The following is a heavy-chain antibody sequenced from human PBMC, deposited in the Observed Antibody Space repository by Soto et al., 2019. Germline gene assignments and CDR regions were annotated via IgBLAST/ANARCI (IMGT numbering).Heavy chain of an antibody. D-gene: IGHD2-8*02. V-gene: IGHV3-21*02. CDR1: EFTFSVYS. CDR2: ISSGSSYI. CDR3: TRDLVKIRAGYYHYYRMDV. Sequence: DVQLEESGGGLVKPGGSLRLSCVASEFTFSVYSMNWVRQAPGKGLEWVSSISSGSSYIYYADSLKGRFTISRDNDKSSLCLHMNSLRVDGTAVYYCTRDLVKIRAGYYHYYRMDVCGQGTTVTVSS. J-gene: IGHJ6*02.